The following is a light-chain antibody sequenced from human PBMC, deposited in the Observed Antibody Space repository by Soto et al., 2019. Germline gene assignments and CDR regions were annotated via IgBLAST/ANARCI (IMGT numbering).Light chain of an antibody. V-gene: IGKV3D-20*01. CDR2: DAS. CDR1: QSISSSY. Sequence: EIELTHSPATLSLSPWERATISCRASQSISSSYLAWCQQKPDRAPRLLIYDASSRATGIPDRFSSSGSGTAFTLTISRLEPEDFAVYYCQQYGSSPRVTFGQGTRLEIK. CDR3: QQYGSSPRVT. J-gene: IGKJ5*01.